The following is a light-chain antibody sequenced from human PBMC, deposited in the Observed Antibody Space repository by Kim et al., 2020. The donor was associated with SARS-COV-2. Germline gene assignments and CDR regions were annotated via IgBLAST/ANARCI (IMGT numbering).Light chain of an antibody. Sequence: AIRLTQSPSSLSASTGDRVTITCRASQGISSYLAWYQQKPGRAPTLLMYAASTLQSGVPSRFSGGGSGTDFTLTISCLQSEDFATYYCQQYYTYPWTFGQGTKVDIK. V-gene: IGKV1-8*01. CDR1: QGISSY. CDR3: QQYYTYPWT. J-gene: IGKJ1*01. CDR2: AAS.